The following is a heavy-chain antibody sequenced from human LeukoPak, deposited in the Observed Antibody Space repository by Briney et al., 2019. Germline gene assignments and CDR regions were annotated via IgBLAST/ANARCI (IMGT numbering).Heavy chain of an antibody. Sequence: PGGSLRLSCAASGFTFSNDWMNWVRQAPGRGLEWVGRIKSETSGGTTEYAAPVKGRFIVSRDDSKNTLFLQMNSLKIEDTAVYYCTTGNYGAFEFWGQGTMVTVSS. CDR3: TTGNYGAFEF. CDR2: IKSETSGGTT. J-gene: IGHJ3*01. D-gene: IGHD1-7*01. V-gene: IGHV3-15*07. CDR1: GFTFSNDW.